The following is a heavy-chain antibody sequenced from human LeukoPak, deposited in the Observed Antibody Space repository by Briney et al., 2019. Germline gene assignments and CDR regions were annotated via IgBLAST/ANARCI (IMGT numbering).Heavy chain of an antibody. J-gene: IGHJ4*02. V-gene: IGHV3-30*01. CDR3: ASLPWEPFTRPFDY. CDR1: GFAFNTQA. Sequence: GGSLRLSCLASGFAFNTQAMHWVRQAPGKGLEWLAVMSLDGSSIYYADSVKGRFTISRDNSKNTLYLQMNSLRAEDTAVYYCASLPWEPFTRPFDYWGQGTLVTVSS. CDR2: MSLDGSSI. D-gene: IGHD1-26*01.